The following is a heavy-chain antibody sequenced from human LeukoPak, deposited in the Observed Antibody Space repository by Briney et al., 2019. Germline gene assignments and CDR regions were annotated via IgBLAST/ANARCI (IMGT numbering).Heavy chain of an antibody. Sequence: SETLSLTCTVSGGSISSYYWSWIRQPPGKGLEWIGYIYYSGSTNYNPSLKSRVTISVDTSKNQFSLKLSSVTAADTAVYYCARGAVGRYSSSSCWFDPWGQGTLVTVSS. CDR1: GGSISSYY. V-gene: IGHV4-59*12. D-gene: IGHD6-6*01. J-gene: IGHJ5*02. CDR2: IYYSGST. CDR3: ARGAVGRYSSSSCWFDP.